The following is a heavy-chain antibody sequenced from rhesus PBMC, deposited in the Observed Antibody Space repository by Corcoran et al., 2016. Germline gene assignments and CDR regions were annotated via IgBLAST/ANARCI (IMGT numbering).Heavy chain of an antibody. V-gene: IGHV5-2*01. CDR1: GYSFTIYW. CDR2: IDPSDSDT. J-gene: IGHJ2*01. D-gene: IGHD4-35*01. CDR3: ARGGNYDWYFDI. Sequence: EVQLVQSGAEVNRPGESLTISCKTSGYSFTIYWFSWVPLVPWKGLEWMGAIDPSDSDTRYSPSCQGQVTISADKSSSTAYLQWSRLKASDSATYYCARGGNYDWYFDIWGPGTPITISS.